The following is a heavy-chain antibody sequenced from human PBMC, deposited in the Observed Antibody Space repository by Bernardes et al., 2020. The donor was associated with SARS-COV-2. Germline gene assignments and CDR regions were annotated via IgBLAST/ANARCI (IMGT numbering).Heavy chain of an antibody. Sequence: ALVKVSCKVSGYTLSELPMHWVRQAPGKGPEWMGNFDPEDGETIYAEKFQGRVTMTEDTSTDTAYKELSSLRSEATAVYYCATDGSFGVQGVIIYAMDVWCQVTTVTVSS. CDR2: FDPEDGET. CDR3: ATDGSFGVQGVIIYAMDV. CDR1: GYTLSELP. D-gene: IGHD3-10*01. V-gene: IGHV1-24*01. J-gene: IGHJ6*02.